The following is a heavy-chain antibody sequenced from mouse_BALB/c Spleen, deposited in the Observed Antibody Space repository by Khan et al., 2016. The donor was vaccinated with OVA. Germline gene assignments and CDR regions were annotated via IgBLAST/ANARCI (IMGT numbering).Heavy chain of an antibody. CDR3: SRGGDYYGTPFDY. V-gene: IGHV13-2*02. J-gene: IGHJ2*01. CDR1: GFTFSYYR. Sequence: VQLVETGGGLVRPGNSLKLSCVTSGFTFSYYRMHWLRQFPGKRLEWIAVITVKSDNSGANYAESVKGRFTISRDDSKSSVYLQMNRLREEDTATYYCSRGGDYYGTPFDYWGQGTTLTVSS. D-gene: IGHD1-1*01. CDR2: ITVKSDNSGA.